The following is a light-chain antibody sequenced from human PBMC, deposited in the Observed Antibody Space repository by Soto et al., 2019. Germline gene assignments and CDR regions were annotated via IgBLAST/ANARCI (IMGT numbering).Light chain of an antibody. CDR2: EVT. J-gene: IGLJ1*01. CDR3: CSYAGRSPFPDV. CDR1: SGDVGRDKL. Sequence: QSVLTQPASVSGSPGQSITISCTGTSGDVGRDKLVPWYQQHPGKAPKLVIYEVTKRPSGVSNRFSGSKSGKTASLTISGLQAEDEADYYCCSYAGRSPFPDVFGTGTKLTVL. V-gene: IGLV2-23*02.